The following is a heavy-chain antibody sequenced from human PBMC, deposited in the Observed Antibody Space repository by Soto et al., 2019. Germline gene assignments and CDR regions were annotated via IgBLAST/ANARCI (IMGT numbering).Heavy chain of an antibody. CDR1: GDSISSGDYY. J-gene: IGHJ3*02. CDR2: IYYSGST. D-gene: IGHD3-3*01. Sequence: PSETLSLTCTVSGDSISSGDYYWSWIRQPPGKGLEWIGYIYYSGSTYYNPSLKSRVTMSVDTSKNQFSLKLSSVTAAYTAGYEWAVGGGGDFYDHDAFDIWGQGKMVTVS. V-gene: IGHV4-30-4*03. CDR3: AVGGGGDFYDHDAFDI.